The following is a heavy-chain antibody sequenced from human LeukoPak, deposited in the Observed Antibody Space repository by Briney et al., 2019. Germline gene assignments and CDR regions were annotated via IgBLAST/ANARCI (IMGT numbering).Heavy chain of an antibody. J-gene: IGHJ4*02. CDR3: AADHFAVGAPLR. CDR1: GFTVSSNY. D-gene: IGHD1-26*01. Sequence: GGSLRLSCAASGFTVSSNYMSWVRQAPGKGLEWVSVKGRFTISRDNSKNTLYLQMNSLRAEDTAVYYCAADHFAVGAPLRWGQGTLVTVSS. V-gene: IGHV3-53*01.